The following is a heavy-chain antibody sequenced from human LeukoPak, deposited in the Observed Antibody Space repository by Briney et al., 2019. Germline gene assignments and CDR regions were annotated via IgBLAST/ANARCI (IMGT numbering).Heavy chain of an antibody. CDR3: ARNNNFVGTTNNDAFDI. Sequence: PSETLSLTCTVSGCSISGNYWSWIRQPPGKGLEWVSYIFHSGATKYNPSLKSRVTTSFDTSRKQFSLRLSSVTAADTAVHYCARNNNFVGTTNNDAFDIWGQGTMVTVS. CDR2: IFHSGAT. CDR1: GCSISGNY. V-gene: IGHV4-59*01. J-gene: IGHJ3*02. D-gene: IGHD1-26*01.